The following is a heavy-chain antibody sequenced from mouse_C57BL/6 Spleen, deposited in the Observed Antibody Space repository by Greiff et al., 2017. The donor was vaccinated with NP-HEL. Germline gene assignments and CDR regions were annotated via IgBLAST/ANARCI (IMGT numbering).Heavy chain of an antibody. J-gene: IGHJ3*01. Sequence: DVKLQESGPGLVKPSQSLSLTCSVTGYSITSGYYWNWIRQFPGNKLEWMGYISYDGSNNYNPSLKNRISITRDTSKNQFFLKLNSVTTEDTATYECARREKMGKDWFAYWGQGTLVTVSA. V-gene: IGHV3-6*01. CDR2: ISYDGSN. CDR1: GYSITSGYY. D-gene: IGHD2-3*01. CDR3: ARREKMGKDWFAY.